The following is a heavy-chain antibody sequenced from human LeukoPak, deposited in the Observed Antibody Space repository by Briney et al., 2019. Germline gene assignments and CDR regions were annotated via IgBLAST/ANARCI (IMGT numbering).Heavy chain of an antibody. J-gene: IGHJ4*02. CDR3: AKATAAAGFM. D-gene: IGHD6-13*01. CDR1: GFPFSDYG. Sequence: PGGSLRLSCAASGFPFSDYGMYWVRQAPGKGLEWLAVISHDGNNKYYADSVKGRITISRDNSMNTLYLQMNSLRAEDTAVYYCAKATAAAGFMWGQGTLVTVSS. CDR2: ISHDGNNK. V-gene: IGHV3-30*18.